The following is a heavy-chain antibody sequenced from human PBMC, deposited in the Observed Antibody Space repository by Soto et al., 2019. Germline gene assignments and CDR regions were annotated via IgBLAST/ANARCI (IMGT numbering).Heavy chain of an antibody. D-gene: IGHD4-17*01. Sequence: GGSLRLSCAASGFTFSSYAMSWVRQAPGKGLEWVSAISGSGGSTYYADSVKGRFTISRDNSKNTLYLQMNSLRAEDTAVYYCATLSGYGDPAGEFDPWGQGTLVTVSS. CDR2: ISGSGGST. V-gene: IGHV3-23*01. CDR1: GFTFSSYA. J-gene: IGHJ5*02. CDR3: ATLSGYGDPAGEFDP.